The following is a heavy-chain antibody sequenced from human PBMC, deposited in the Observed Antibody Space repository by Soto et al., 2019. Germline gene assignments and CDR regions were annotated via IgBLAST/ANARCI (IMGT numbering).Heavy chain of an antibody. Sequence: QVQLVQSGAEVKKPGASVKVSCKASGYTFTSYAMHWVRQAPGQRLEWMGWINAGNGNTKYSQKFQGRVTITRDTSASTAYMELSSLRSEDTAVYYCARRAYYDFWSGYYTGAEYFQHWGQGTLVTVSS. CDR2: INAGNGNT. CDR1: GYTFTSYA. D-gene: IGHD3-3*01. J-gene: IGHJ1*01. CDR3: ARRAYYDFWSGYYTGAEYFQH. V-gene: IGHV1-3*01.